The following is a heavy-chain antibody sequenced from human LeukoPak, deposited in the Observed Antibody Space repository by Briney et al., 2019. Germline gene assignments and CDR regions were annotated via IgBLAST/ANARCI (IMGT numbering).Heavy chain of an antibody. J-gene: IGHJ4*02. D-gene: IGHD6-6*01. CDR3: ARDLRYSSSSGDNFDY. V-gene: IGHV7-4-1*02. CDR2: INTNTGNP. Sequence: GASVKVSCKASGYTFTSYAMNWVRQAPGQGLEWMGWINTNTGNPTYAQGFAGRFVFSLDTSVSTAYLQISSLKAEDTAVYYCARDLRYSSSSGDNFDYWGQGTLVTVSS. CDR1: GYTFTSYA.